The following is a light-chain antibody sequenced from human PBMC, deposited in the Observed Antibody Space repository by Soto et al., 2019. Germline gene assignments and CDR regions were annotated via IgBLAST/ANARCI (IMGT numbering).Light chain of an antibody. CDR3: QQRSNSIT. V-gene: IGKV3-11*01. CDR2: AAS. J-gene: IGKJ5*01. CDR1: QTVSSS. Sequence: EIVLTQSPATLSLSPGERATLSCRASQTVSSSLAWYQQKPGKVPKLLIYAASTLQSGVPSRFSGSGSGTDFTLTISSLEPEDFAVYYCQQRSNSITFGQGTRLEIK.